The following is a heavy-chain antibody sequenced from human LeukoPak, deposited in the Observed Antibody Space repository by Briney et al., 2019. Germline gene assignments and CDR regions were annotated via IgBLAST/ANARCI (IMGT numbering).Heavy chain of an antibody. CDR3: ARPAVAGLRAGGYDY. CDR2: ISSDGSII. V-gene: IGHV3-74*01. Sequence: GGSLRLSCAASGFTFSSYAMSWVRQAPGKGLVWVSRISSDGSIINYADSVKGRFTISRDNAKNTLYLQMNSLRVEDTAVYYCARPAVAGLRAGGYDYWGQGTLVTVSS. J-gene: IGHJ4*02. D-gene: IGHD6-19*01. CDR1: GFTFSSYA.